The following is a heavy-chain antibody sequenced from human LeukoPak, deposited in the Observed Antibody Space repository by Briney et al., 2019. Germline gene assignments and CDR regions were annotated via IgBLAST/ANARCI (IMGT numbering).Heavy chain of an antibody. CDR1: GFTFSNAW. CDR3: TRYYDSSGYYYFDY. J-gene: IGHJ4*02. CDR2: IKSETHGGTI. Sequence: GGSLRLSCAASGFTFSNAWMNWVRQAPGKGLEWVGRIKSETHGGTIDYAAPVKGRFTISRDDSKNTLYLQMNSLKTEDTAVYYCTRYYDSSGYYYFDYWGQGTLVTVSS. V-gene: IGHV3-15*07. D-gene: IGHD3-22*01.